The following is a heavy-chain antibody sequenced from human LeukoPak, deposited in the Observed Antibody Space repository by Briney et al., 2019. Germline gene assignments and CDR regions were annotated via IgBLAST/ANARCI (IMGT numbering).Heavy chain of an antibody. Sequence: PGGSLRLSCAASGFTFRHYAVHWVRQAPGRGLEWVAVLSSDGAHKYYVESVKGRFTISGDNSNNTLFLQMDSLRIEDTALYYGVRAGAGGLDYWGQGTLVTVSS. CDR3: VRAGAGGLDY. D-gene: IGHD3-16*01. J-gene: IGHJ4*02. V-gene: IGHV3-30*04. CDR2: LSSDGAHK. CDR1: GFTFRHYA.